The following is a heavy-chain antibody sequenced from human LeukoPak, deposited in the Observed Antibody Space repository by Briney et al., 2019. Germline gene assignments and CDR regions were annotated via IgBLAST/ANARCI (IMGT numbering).Heavy chain of an antibody. CDR2: IYYSGST. CDR1: GGSISSYY. Sequence: SETLSLTCTVSGGSISSYYWSWIRQPPGKGLEWIGYIYYSGSTNYNPSFKSRVTISVDTSKNQFSLKLSSVTAADTAVYYCARDPGVGYCSSTSCPYWYFDLWGRGTLVTVSS. J-gene: IGHJ2*01. D-gene: IGHD2-2*01. V-gene: IGHV4-59*01. CDR3: ARDPGVGYCSSTSCPYWYFDL.